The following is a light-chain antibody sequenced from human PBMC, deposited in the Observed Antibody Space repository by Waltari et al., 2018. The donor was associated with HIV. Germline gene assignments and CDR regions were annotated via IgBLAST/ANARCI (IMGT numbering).Light chain of an antibody. CDR2: DNN. J-gene: IGLJ2*01. CDR3: GTWDGSLSGVV. CDR1: SSDIGTNY. Sequence: QSVLTQPPSVSAAPGQKVTMSCSGTSSDIGTNYVSWYQHVPGMTPQLLIYDNNKRPSGMPDRFSGSTSGTSATLGITGLQTGDEADYYCGTWDGSLSGVVFGGGTKLTVL. V-gene: IGLV1-51*01.